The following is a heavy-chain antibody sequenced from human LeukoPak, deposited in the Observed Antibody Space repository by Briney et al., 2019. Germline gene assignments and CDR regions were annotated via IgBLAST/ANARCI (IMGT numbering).Heavy chain of an antibody. J-gene: IGHJ4*02. CDR3: ARILRYYGSGSYGY. CDR1: GGSFSGYQ. CDR2: INHSGVA. D-gene: IGHD3-10*01. Sequence: PSETLSLTCAVYGGSFSGYQWSWVRKPPGKGLEWMGEINHSGVADYNPSLKSRVTISLDTSKNQFSLRLRSVTAADTAMYYCARILRYYGSGSYGYWSQGTLVTVSS. V-gene: IGHV4-34*01.